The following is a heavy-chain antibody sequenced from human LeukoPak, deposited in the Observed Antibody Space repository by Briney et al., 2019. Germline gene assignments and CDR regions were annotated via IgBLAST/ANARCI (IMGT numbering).Heavy chain of an antibody. CDR3: ATDLYGSGIQNNY. V-gene: IGHV1-24*01. CDR1: GYTLTELS. J-gene: IGHJ4*02. Sequence: ASVNVSCKVSGYTLTELSMHGVRQAPGKGLEWMGGFDPEDGETIYAQKFQGRVTMTEDTSTDTAYMELSSLRSEDTAVYYCATDLYGSGIQNNYWGQGTLVTVSS. D-gene: IGHD3-10*01. CDR2: FDPEDGET.